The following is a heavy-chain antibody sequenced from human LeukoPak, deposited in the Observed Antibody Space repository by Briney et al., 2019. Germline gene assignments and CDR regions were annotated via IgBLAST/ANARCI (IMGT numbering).Heavy chain of an antibody. CDR3: ARDFMVRGVKPNWFDP. CDR2: INDGNGNT. CDR1: GYTFTSYA. J-gene: IGHJ5*02. D-gene: IGHD3-10*01. Sequence: ASVKVSCKASGYTFTSYAMHWVRQAPGQRLEWMGWINDGNGNTKYSQKFQGRVTITRDTSASTAYMELSSLRAEDTAVYYCARDFMVRGVKPNWFDPWGQGTLVTVSS. V-gene: IGHV1-3*01.